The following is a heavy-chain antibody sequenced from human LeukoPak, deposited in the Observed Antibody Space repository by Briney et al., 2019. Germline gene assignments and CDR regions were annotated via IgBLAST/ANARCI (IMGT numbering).Heavy chain of an antibody. D-gene: IGHD3-22*01. V-gene: IGHV4-4*07. J-gene: IGHJ4*02. CDR1: GGSISSYY. CDR3: ARGKYYYDSSGYYRFDY. Sequence: PSETLSLTCTVSGGSISSYYWSWIRQPAGKGLEWIGRIYTSGSTNYNPSLKSRVTMSVDTSKNQSSLKLSSVTAADTAVYYCARGKYYYDSSGYYRFDYWGQGTLVTVSS. CDR2: IYTSGST.